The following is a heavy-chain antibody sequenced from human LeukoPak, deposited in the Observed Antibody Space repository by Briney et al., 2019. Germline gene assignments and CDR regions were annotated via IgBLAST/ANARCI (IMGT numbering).Heavy chain of an antibody. J-gene: IGHJ4*02. CDR2: IKQDESEK. D-gene: IGHD1-26*01. V-gene: IGHV3-7*01. CDR1: GFTFSNYW. CDR3: ARDKIVGASKFDY. Sequence: GGSLRLSCAVSGFTFSNYWMSWVRQAPGKGLEWVAHIKQDESEKYYVDSVKGRFTISRGNAKNSLYLQMNSLRAEDTAIYYCARDKIVGASKFDYWGQGTLVTVSS.